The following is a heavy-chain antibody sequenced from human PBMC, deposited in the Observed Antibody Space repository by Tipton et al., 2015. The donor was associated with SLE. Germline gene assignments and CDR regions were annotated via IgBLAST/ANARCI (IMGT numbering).Heavy chain of an antibody. CDR2: IYYSGST. CDR1: GGSVSSGSYY. CDR3: ARDISSWFDAFDI. J-gene: IGHJ3*02. V-gene: IGHV4-39*07. D-gene: IGHD6-13*01. Sequence: TLSLTCTVSGGSVSSGSYYWGWIRQPPGKGLEWIGSIYYSGSTYYNPSLKSRVTISIDTSKNQFSLRLSSVTAADTAVYYCARDISSWFDAFDIWGQGTKVTVSS.